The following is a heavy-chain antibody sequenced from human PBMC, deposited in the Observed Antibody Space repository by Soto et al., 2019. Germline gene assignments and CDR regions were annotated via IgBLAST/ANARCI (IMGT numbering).Heavy chain of an antibody. J-gene: IGHJ4*02. CDR1: GASISSGGYY. CDR2: VYYTGSP. V-gene: IGHV4-31*03. Sequence: SETLSLTCTVSGASISSGGYYWSWIRQHPGKGLEWVGYVYYTGSPYYNPSLKSRLTISLDTSKNQFSLNLNSVTAADTAVYYCARAPATNWGEYSDYWGQGTLVTVSS. CDR3: ARAPATNWGEYSDY. D-gene: IGHD7-27*01.